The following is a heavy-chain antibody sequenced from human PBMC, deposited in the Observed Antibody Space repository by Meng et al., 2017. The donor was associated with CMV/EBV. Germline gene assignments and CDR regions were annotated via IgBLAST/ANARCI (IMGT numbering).Heavy chain of an antibody. CDR3: AREGVPAAKKGYFDY. CDR2: ISSSGSTI. CDR1: GFTFSDYY. D-gene: IGHD2-2*01. J-gene: IGHJ4*02. Sequence: GESLKISCAASGFTFSDYYMSWIRQAPGKGLEWVSYISSSGSTIYYADSVKGRFTISRDNAKNSLYLQMNSLRAEDTAVYYCAREGVPAAKKGYFDYWGQGTLVTVSS. V-gene: IGHV3-11*01.